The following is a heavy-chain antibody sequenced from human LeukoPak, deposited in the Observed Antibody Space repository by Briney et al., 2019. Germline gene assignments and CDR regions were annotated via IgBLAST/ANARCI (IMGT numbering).Heavy chain of an antibody. Sequence: SQTLSLTCAISGDSVSSGTASWNWIRQSPSRGLEWLGRTYYRSKWYNDYAVSVKSRITINPDTSKNHFSLQLSSVTPEDTAMYYCARLEVVVGAPGYYYGMDVWGQGTTDTVSS. V-gene: IGHV6-1*01. D-gene: IGHD2-15*01. CDR2: TYYRSKWYN. CDR1: GDSVSSGTAS. J-gene: IGHJ6*02. CDR3: ARLEVVVGAPGYYYGMDV.